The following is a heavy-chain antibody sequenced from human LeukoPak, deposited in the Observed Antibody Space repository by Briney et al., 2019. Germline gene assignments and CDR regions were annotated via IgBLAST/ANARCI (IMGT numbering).Heavy chain of an antibody. D-gene: IGHD3-22*01. CDR2: IKQDGSEK. V-gene: IGHV3-7*04. J-gene: IGHJ4*02. Sequence: GGSLRLSCAASGFTFRSYWMSWVRQAPGKGLEGVANIKQDGSEKYYVDSVKGRFTISRDNAENSLFLQMNSLRAEETAVYYCARGEYYYDGGYWGRGTLVTVSS. CDR3: ARGEYYYDGGY. CDR1: GFTFRSYW.